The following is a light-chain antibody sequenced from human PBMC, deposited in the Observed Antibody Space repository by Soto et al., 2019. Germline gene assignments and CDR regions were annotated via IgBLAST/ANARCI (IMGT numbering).Light chain of an antibody. CDR1: QSVSSSY. CDR2: GAS. J-gene: IGKJ4*01. V-gene: IGKV3-20*01. CDR3: QQYGTSVT. Sequence: EIVLTQSPGTLSLSPGERVTLSCRASQSVSSSYLAWYQQKPGQAPRLLIYGASNRASGIPDRFSGSGSGTDFTLTITRLEPDDFAVYHCQQYGTSVTFGGGTKVEIK.